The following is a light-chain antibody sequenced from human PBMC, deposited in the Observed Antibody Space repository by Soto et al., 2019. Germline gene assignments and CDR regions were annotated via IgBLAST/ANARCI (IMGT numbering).Light chain of an antibody. V-gene: IGLV2-23*02. CDR3: CSYAGPSTFVI. CDR1: SSDVGNYNL. J-gene: IGLJ2*01. CDR2: GVS. Sequence: QSALTQPASVSGSPGQSITISCTGTSSDVGNYNLVSWYQQYPGKAPKLVIFGVSERPSGISNRFSGSKSGNTASLTISGRQAEDAADYYCCSYAGPSTFVIFGVGTKLTVL.